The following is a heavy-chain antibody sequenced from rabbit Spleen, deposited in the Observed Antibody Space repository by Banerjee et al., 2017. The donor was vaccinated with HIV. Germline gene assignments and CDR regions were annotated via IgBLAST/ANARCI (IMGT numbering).Heavy chain of an antibody. D-gene: IGHD1-1*01. CDR3: ARSIANSGYYSL. J-gene: IGHJ4*01. Sequence: DQLKETGGGLVQPGGSLTLSCKASGIDLMSIAMSWVRQAPGKGLEWIACIGTGDGNTAYASWVKGRFTISKTSSTVDLKMTSLTAADTATYFCARSIANSGYYSLWGPGTLVTVS. CDR1: GIDLMSIA. CDR2: IGTGDGNT. V-gene: IGHV1S21*01.